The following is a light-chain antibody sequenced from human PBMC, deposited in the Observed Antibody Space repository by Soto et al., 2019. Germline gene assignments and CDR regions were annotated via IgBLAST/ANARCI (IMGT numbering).Light chain of an antibody. CDR2: DAS. CDR1: QSVTNY. Sequence: VLTQSPGTLSLSPGERATLSCRASQSVTNYIAWYQQRPGQAPRLLIYDASNRATGVQARFSGSRSGTDFTLTISDLEPADFGLYYCQQRLNWPPGFGQGTKVDIK. V-gene: IGKV3-11*01. J-gene: IGKJ1*01. CDR3: QQRLNWPPG.